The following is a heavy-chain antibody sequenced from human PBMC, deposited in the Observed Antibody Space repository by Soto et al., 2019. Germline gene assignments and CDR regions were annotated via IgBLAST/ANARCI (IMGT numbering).Heavy chain of an antibody. CDR3: ASPPGS. J-gene: IGHJ5*02. V-gene: IGHV4-31*03. CDR1: GGSISSGGYY. Sequence: QVQLQESGPGLVKPSQTLSLTCTVSGGSISSGGYYWSWIRQHPGKRLEWIGYIYYSVRIYYTPSLKSRVTTSVDTSKSQCSPTLCTVTAADTAVYYCASPPGSWGKGTMVTVSS. CDR2: IYYSVRI.